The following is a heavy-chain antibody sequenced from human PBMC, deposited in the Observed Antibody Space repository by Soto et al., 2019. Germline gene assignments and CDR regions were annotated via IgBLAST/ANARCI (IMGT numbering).Heavy chain of an antibody. CDR3: ARASGLKLLLTPLRLGFDP. Sequence: QLQLQESGPGLVKPSETLSLTCTVSGGSISSSSYYWGWIRQPPGKGLEWIGSIYYSGSTYYNPSLKSRVTISVATSKKQFSLKLSSVTAADTAVYYCARASGLKLLLTPLRLGFDPWGQGTLVTVSS. D-gene: IGHD2-15*01. CDR1: GGSISSSSYY. CDR2: IYYSGST. V-gene: IGHV4-39*01. J-gene: IGHJ5*02.